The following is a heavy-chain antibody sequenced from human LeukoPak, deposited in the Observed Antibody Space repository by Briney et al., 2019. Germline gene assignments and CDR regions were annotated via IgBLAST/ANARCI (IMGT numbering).Heavy chain of an antibody. V-gene: IGHV3-11*01. J-gene: IGHJ5*02. CDR3: ARDPGYSSSSSWFDP. D-gene: IGHD6-6*01. CDR1: GFTFSDYY. CDR2: ISSSGSTI. Sequence: GGSLRLSCATSGFTFSDYYMSWIRQAPGKGLEGGLYISSSGSTIYYADSVKGRFTISKDNAKNSLYLQMNSLRAEDTAVYYCARDPGYSSSSSWFDPWGQGTLVTVSS.